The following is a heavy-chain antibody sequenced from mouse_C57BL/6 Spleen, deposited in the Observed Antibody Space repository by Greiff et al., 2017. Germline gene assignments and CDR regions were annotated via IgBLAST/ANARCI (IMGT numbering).Heavy chain of an antibody. D-gene: IGHD1-1*01. CDR2: IDPEDGDT. CDR1: GFNIKDYY. J-gene: IGHJ3*01. V-gene: IGHV14-1*01. CDR3: TPCTTVVGEAY. Sequence: VQLQQSGAELVRPGASVKLSCTASGFNIKDYYMHWVKQRPEQGLEWIGRIDPEDGDTEYAPKFQGKATMTADTSSNTAYLQLSSLTSEDTAVYYCTPCTTVVGEAYWGQGTLVTVSA.